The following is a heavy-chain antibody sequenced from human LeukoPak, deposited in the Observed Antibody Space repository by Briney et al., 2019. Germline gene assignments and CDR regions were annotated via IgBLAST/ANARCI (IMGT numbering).Heavy chain of an antibody. J-gene: IGHJ4*02. CDR2: INHSGST. CDR1: GGSFSGYY. CDR3: ARVQKGYCSSTSCRKPGGLDY. D-gene: IGHD2-2*01. Sequence: SETLSLTCAVYGGSFSGYYWSWIRQPPGKGLEWIGEINHSGSTNYNPSLKGRVTISVDTSKNQFSLKLSSVTAADTAVYYCARVQKGYCSSTSCRKPGGLDYWGQGTLVTVSS. V-gene: IGHV4-34*01.